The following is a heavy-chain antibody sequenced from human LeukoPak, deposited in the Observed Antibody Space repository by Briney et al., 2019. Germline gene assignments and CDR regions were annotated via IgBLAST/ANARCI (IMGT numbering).Heavy chain of an antibody. CDR2: INPNSGGT. CDR3: ARIYGDPHPYYYYMDV. V-gene: IGHV1-2*06. CDR1: GYTFTGYY. D-gene: IGHD4-17*01. J-gene: IGHJ6*03. Sequence: GASVKVSCKASGYTFTGYYMHWVRQAPGQGLEWMGRINPNSGGTNYAQKFQGRVTMTRDTSISTAYMELSRLRSGDTAVYYCARIYGDPHPYYYYMDVWGKGTTVTVSS.